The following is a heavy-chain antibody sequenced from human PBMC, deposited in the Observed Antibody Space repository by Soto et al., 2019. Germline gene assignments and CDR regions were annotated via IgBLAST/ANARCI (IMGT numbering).Heavy chain of an antibody. CDR3: EKDRSYYDSSGYFAPTFDY. Sequence: GSLVLSCAASGFTFSSYAMSWVRQAPGKGLEWVSAINGSGGSTYYADSVKGRFTISRDNSKNTLYLQMNSLRAEDTAVYYCEKDRSYYDSSGYFAPTFDYWGQGTLVTVYS. D-gene: IGHD3-22*01. V-gene: IGHV3-23*01. CDR2: INGSGGST. CDR1: GFTFSSYA. J-gene: IGHJ4*02.